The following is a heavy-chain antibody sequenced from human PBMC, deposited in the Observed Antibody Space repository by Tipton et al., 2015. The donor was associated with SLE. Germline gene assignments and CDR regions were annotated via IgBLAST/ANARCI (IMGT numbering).Heavy chain of an antibody. CDR1: GGSLSSSSYY. J-gene: IGHJ6*02. D-gene: IGHD2-2*01. Sequence: TLSLTCTVSGGSLSSSSYYWGWIRQPPGKGLECIGSIFYSGSTYYNPSLKSRVTISVDTSMNQFSLKLSSVTAADTAVYYCASMIVVIPVEARRDGMDVWGQGTTFTVSS. CDR3: ASMIVVIPVEARRDGMDV. V-gene: IGHV4-39*07. CDR2: IFYSGST.